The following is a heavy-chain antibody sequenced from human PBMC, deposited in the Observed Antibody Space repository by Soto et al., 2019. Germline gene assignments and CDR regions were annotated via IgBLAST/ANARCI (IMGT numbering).Heavy chain of an antibody. Sequence: GGSLRLSCAASGFTLNNYDMNWVRQAPGKGLEWVSDISSSGSTIYYADSVKGRFTISRDNAKNSLYLQMNSLRVEDTALYYCARAGGRLNSYGMDVWGQGTTVTVSS. V-gene: IGHV3-48*03. D-gene: IGHD2-15*01. CDR2: ISSSGSTI. J-gene: IGHJ6*02. CDR3: ARAGGRLNSYGMDV. CDR1: GFTLNNYD.